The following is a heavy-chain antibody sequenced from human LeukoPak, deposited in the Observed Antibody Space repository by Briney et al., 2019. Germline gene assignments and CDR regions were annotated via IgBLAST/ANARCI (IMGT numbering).Heavy chain of an antibody. D-gene: IGHD3-10*01. Sequence: PGGSLRLSCAASGFTFSDYYMSWIRQAPGKGLEWVSYISGTSTHTSYGDSVKGRFTISRDNAKNSRYLQMNSLRAEDTAVYYCGSPIRGWGQGTLVTVSS. V-gene: IGHV3-11*03. CDR2: ISGTSTHT. CDR3: GSPIRG. J-gene: IGHJ4*02. CDR1: GFTFSDYY.